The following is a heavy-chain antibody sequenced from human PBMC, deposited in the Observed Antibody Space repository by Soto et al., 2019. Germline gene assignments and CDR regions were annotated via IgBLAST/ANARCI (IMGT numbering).Heavy chain of an antibody. CDR3: ARLDYYSSASFDY. CDR2: IYYSGST. V-gene: IGHV4-39*01. D-gene: IGHD3-10*01. CDR1: GGSISSSSYY. Sequence: SETLSLTCTVSGGSISSSSYYWGWIRQPPGKGLEWIGSIYYSGSTYYNPSLKSRVTISVDTSKNQFSLKLSSVTAADTTVYYCARLDYYSSASFDYWGLVTLVSVS. J-gene: IGHJ4*02.